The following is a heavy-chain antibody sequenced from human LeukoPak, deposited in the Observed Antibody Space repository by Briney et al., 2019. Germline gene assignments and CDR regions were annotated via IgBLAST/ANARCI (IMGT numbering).Heavy chain of an antibody. J-gene: IGHJ4*02. CDR2: IYYSGST. V-gene: IGHV4-59*01. D-gene: IGHD4-11*01. Sequence: PSETLSLTCTVSGDSISSYYWSWIRQPPGKGLEWIGYIYYSGSTNYNPSLKSRVTISVDTSKNQFSLKLSSVTAADTAVYYCARVTGRATTVTTEANFDYWGQGTLVTVSS. CDR3: ARVTGRATTVTTEANFDY. CDR1: GDSISSYY.